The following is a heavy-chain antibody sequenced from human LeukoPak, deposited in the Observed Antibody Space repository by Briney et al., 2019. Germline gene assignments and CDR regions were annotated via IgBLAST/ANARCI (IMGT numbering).Heavy chain of an antibody. CDR2: IYYSGST. Sequence: SQTLSLTCTVSGVSISSGGYYWSWIRQPPGKGLEWIGSIYYSGSTNYNPSLKSRVTISVDTSKNQFSLRLSSVTAADTAVYYCARDHRGYSYGLFDNWGQGTLVTVSS. CDR3: ARDHRGYSYGLFDN. J-gene: IGHJ4*02. CDR1: GVSISSGGYY. V-gene: IGHV4-61*08. D-gene: IGHD5-18*01.